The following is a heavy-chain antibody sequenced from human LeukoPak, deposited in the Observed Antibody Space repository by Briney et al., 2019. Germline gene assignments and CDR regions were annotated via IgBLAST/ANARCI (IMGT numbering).Heavy chain of an antibody. Sequence: GGSLRLSCAASGVTFSNYSMNWVRQAPGKGLEWVSYISSSTSTMYYPDSVKGRFTISRDNSENTVYLQMNSLRVEDTAVYYCAREKGYYNANSGHSDYWGQGTVVTVSS. CDR3: AREKGYYNANSGHSDY. V-gene: IGHV3-48*01. D-gene: IGHD3-10*01. CDR1: GVTFSNYS. CDR2: ISSSTSTM. J-gene: IGHJ4*02.